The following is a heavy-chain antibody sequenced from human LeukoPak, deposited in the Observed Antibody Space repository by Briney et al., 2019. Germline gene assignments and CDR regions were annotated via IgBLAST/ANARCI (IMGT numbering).Heavy chain of an antibody. Sequence: GGSLRLSCEGSGFTFSNYWMGWVRQAPGKGLQWVANIKTDGSEKYYVDSVKGRFTISRDNAKDSLYLQMNSLRAEDTAVYYCATYSSLNRREFQYWGQGTLLTVSS. V-gene: IGHV3-7*01. CDR3: ATYSSLNRREFQY. CDR2: IKTDGSEK. J-gene: IGHJ1*01. D-gene: IGHD3-22*01. CDR1: GFTFSNYW.